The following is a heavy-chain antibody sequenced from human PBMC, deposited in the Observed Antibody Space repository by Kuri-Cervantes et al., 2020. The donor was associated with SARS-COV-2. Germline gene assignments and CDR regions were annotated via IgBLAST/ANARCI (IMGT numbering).Heavy chain of an antibody. V-gene: IGHV4-59*01. CDR3: ARDSSGYYYYGMDV. D-gene: IGHD3-3*01. CDR1: GGSISSYY. Sequence: GSLRLSCTVSGGSISSYYWSWIRQPPGKGLEWIGYIYHSGSTNYNPSLKSRVTISVDTSKNQFSLKLSSVTAADTAVYYCARDSSGYYYYGMDVWGQGTTVTVSS. J-gene: IGHJ6*02. CDR2: IYHSGST.